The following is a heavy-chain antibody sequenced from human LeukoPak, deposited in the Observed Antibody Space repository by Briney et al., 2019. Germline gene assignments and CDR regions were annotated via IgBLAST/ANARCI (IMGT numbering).Heavy chain of an antibody. Sequence: GGSLRLSCAASGFTFDDYAMHWVRQAPGKGLEWVSGISWNSGSIGYADSVKGRFTISRDNAKNSLYLQMNSLRAEDTALYYCAKDRGYCSSTSCYSHTDVRGKGTTVTVSS. CDR1: GFTFDDYA. D-gene: IGHD2-2*02. CDR3: AKDRGYCSSTSCYSHTDV. J-gene: IGHJ6*03. V-gene: IGHV3-9*01. CDR2: ISWNSGSI.